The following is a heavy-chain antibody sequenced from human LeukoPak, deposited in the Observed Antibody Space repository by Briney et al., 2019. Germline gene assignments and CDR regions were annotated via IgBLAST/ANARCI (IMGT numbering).Heavy chain of an antibody. CDR3: ARAWDKVGFDR. CDR2: IYYSGST. J-gene: IGHJ5*02. CDR1: GGSISSGGYY. Sequence: SGTLSLTCTVSGGSISSGGYYWSRIRQHPGKGLEWIGYIYYSGSTYYNPSIKSRATISVDTSKNQFSLKLSSVTAADTAVYYCARAWDKVGFDRWGQGTLVTVSS. V-gene: IGHV4-31*03. D-gene: IGHD5-12*01.